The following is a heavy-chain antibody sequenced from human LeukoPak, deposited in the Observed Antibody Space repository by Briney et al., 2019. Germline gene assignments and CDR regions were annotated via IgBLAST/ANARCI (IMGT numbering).Heavy chain of an antibody. Sequence: GRSLRLSCAASGFTFDDYAMHWVRQAPGKGLEWVSGISWNSGSIGYADSAKGRFTISRDNAKNSLYLQMTSLRAEDTAVYYCARASSSGYRGADYWGQGTLVTVSS. D-gene: IGHD3-22*01. J-gene: IGHJ4*02. CDR1: GFTFDDYA. V-gene: IGHV3-9*01. CDR3: ARASSSGYRGADY. CDR2: ISWNSGSI.